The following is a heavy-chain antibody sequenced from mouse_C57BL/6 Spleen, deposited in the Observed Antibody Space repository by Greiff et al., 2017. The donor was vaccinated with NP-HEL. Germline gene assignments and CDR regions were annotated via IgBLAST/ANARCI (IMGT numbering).Heavy chain of an antibody. V-gene: IGHV1-81*01. D-gene: IGHD1-1*01. J-gene: IGHJ4*01. CDR3: ARSGAFTTVADYYAMDY. CDR2: IYPRSGNT. CDR1: GYTFTSYG. Sequence: QVQLQQSGAELARPGASVKLSCKASGYTFTSYGISWVKQRTGQGLEWIGEIYPRSGNTYYNEKFKGKATLTADKSSSTAYMELRSLTSEDSAVYFCARSGAFTTVADYYAMDYWGQGTSVTVSS.